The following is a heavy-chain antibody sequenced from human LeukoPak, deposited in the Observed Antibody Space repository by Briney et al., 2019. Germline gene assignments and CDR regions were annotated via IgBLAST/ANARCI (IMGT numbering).Heavy chain of an antibody. CDR2: ISWNSGSI. CDR3: AKDDYYTFDY. CDR1: GFTFDDYA. V-gene: IGHV3-9*01. Sequence: PGGSLRLSCAASGFTFDDYAMHWVRQAPGKGLEWVSGISWNSGSIGYADSVKGRFTISRDNSKNTLYLQMNSLRAEDTAVYYCAKDDYYTFDYWGQGTLVTVSS. J-gene: IGHJ4*02. D-gene: IGHD1-26*01.